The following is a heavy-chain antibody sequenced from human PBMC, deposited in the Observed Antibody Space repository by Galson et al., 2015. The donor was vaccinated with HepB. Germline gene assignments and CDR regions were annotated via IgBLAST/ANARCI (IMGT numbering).Heavy chain of an antibody. Sequence: SLRLSCAASGFTFSSYSMNWVRQAPGKGLEWVSSISSSRYIYYADSVKGRFTISRDNAKNSLYLQMNSLRAEDTAVYYCAREHQYGDYVAVDYWGQGTLVTVSS. V-gene: IGHV3-21*01. CDR1: GFTFSSYS. D-gene: IGHD4-17*01. CDR3: AREHQYGDYVAVDY. J-gene: IGHJ4*02. CDR2: ISSSRYI.